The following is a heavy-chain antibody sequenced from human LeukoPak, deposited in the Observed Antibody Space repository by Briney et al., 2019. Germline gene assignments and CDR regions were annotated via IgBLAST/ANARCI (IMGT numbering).Heavy chain of an antibody. CDR2: INPNSGGT. CDR3: AREDVDTDRLCDY. CDR1: RYTFTGYY. J-gene: IGHJ4*02. V-gene: IGHV1-2*02. Sequence: AAVKVSCQGSRYTFTGYYMHWVRPAPGQEREWMGWINPNSGGTNYAQKFQGRVTMTRDTSISEAYMELSRLRSDDTAVYYCAREDVDTDRLCDYWGQGTLVTVS. D-gene: IGHD5-18*01.